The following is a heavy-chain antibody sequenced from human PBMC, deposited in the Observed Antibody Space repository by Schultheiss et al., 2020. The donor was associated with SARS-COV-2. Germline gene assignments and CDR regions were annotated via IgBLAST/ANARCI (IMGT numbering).Heavy chain of an antibody. CDR2: IYHSGST. Sequence: SETLSLTCAVSGGSISSSNWWSWVRQPPGKGLEWIGEIYHSGSTNYNPSLKSRVTISVDKSKNQFSPKLSSVTAADTAVYYCARGRGTGSYRPDGYGMDVWGQGTTVTVSS. CDR1: GGSISSSNW. CDR3: ARGRGTGSYRPDGYGMDV. D-gene: IGHD3-16*02. V-gene: IGHV4-4*02. J-gene: IGHJ6*02.